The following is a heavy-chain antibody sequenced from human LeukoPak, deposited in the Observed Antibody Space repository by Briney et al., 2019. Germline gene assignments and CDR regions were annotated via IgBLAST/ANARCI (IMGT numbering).Heavy chain of an antibody. J-gene: IGHJ4*02. CDR3: ASLSSDYGDC. CDR1: GFTFSSYA. V-gene: IGHV3-21*01. CDR2: ISSSSSYI. Sequence: GGSLRLSCAASGFTFSSYAMSWVRQAPGKGLEWVSSISSSSSYIYYADSVKGRFTISRDNAKNSLYLQMNSLRAEDTAVYYCASLSSDYGDCWGQGTLVTVSS.